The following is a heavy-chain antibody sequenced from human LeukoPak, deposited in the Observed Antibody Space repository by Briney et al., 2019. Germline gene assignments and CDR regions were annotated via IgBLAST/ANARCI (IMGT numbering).Heavy chain of an antibody. CDR2: IYSGGST. D-gene: IGHD5-12*01. CDR1: GFTVSSNY. J-gene: IGHJ6*02. CDR3: ARVHGYSGYEGRYYYYGMDV. V-gene: IGHV3-53*01. Sequence: PGGSLRLSCAASGFTVSSNYMSWVRQAPGKGLEWVSVIYSGGSTYYADSVKGRFTISRDNSKNTLYLQMNSLRAEDTAIYYCARVHGYSGYEGRYYYYGMDVWGQGTTVTVSS.